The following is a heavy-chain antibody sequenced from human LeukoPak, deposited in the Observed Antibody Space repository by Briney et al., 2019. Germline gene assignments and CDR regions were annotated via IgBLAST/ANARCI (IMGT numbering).Heavy chain of an antibody. D-gene: IGHD1-14*01. CDR1: GGTFSSYA. CDR2: IIPIFGTA. Sequence: ASVKVSCKASGGTFSSYAISWVRQAPGQGLEWMGGIIPIFGTANYAQKFQGKVTITADESTSTAYMELSSLRSEDTAVYYCAREGSGGAFDIWGQGTMVTVSS. CDR3: AREGSGGAFDI. J-gene: IGHJ3*02. V-gene: IGHV1-69*13.